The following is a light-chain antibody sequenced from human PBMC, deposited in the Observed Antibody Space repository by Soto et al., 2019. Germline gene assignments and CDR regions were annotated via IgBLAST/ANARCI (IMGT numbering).Light chain of an antibody. Sequence: DTVLTQSPGTHSLSPGERATLSCRASQSVSSSYLAWYQQKPGQAPRLLIYGASSRATGIPDRFSGSGSGTDFTLTISRLEPEDFAVYYCQQYGSSPFTFGPGTKVDIK. CDR1: QSVSSSY. J-gene: IGKJ3*01. CDR2: GAS. V-gene: IGKV3-20*01. CDR3: QQYGSSPFT.